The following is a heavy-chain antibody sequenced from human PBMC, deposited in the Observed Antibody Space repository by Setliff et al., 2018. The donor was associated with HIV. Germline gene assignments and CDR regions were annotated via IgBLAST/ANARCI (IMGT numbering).Heavy chain of an antibody. CDR1: GYSFTNYA. CDR2: IHTEQGFP. Sequence: ASVKVSCKASGYSFTNYAINWLRQAPGRGLEWMGWIHTEQGFPMYAQGFTGRFVFSLDPSVSTAYLQINSLNPDVGAVYYCAVDRHAFDIWGQGTVVTVSS. V-gene: IGHV7-4-1*02. CDR3: AVDRHAFDI. J-gene: IGHJ3*02. D-gene: IGHD5-12*01.